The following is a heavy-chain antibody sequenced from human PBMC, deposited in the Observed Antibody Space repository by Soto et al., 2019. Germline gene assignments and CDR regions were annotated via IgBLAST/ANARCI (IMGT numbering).Heavy chain of an antibody. CDR1: GYTFTSYG. J-gene: IGHJ4*02. Sequence: QVQLVQSGAEVKKPGASVKVSCKASGYTFTSYGISWVRQAPGQGLEWMGWISAYNGNTNYAQKLQGRVTMTTDTSTGTGYMELRSLRSDDTAVYYGARDFPRPDVDLHYWGQGTLVAVGS. CDR3: ARDFPRPDVDLHY. V-gene: IGHV1-18*01. CDR2: ISAYNGNT. D-gene: IGHD2-21*01.